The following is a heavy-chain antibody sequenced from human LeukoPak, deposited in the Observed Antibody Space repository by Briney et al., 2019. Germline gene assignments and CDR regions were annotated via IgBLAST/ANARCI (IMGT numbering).Heavy chain of an antibody. CDR1: GFTFSNSA. J-gene: IGHJ4*02. CDR3: ARDPSGSYYRFDY. D-gene: IGHD1-26*01. V-gene: IGHV3-21*01. CDR2: ISSSSIYI. Sequence: GGSLRLSCAASGFTFSNSAMNWVRQAPGKGLEWVSSISSSSIYIYYADSVKGRFTISRDNAKNSLYLQMNSLRAEDTAVYYCARDPSGSYYRFDYWGQGTLVTVSS.